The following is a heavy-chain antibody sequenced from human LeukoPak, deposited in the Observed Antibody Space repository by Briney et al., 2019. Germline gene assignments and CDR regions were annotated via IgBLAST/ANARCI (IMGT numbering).Heavy chain of an antibody. CDR3: AKDRGGGYYGGLFDY. J-gene: IGHJ4*02. CDR1: GFTFSSYA. CDR2: ISGSGGST. V-gene: IGHV3-23*01. Sequence: PGGSLRLSCAASGFTFSSYAMSWVRQAPGKGLEWVSAISGSGGSTYYADSVKGRFTISRDNSKNTLYLQMNSLRAEDTAVYYCAKDRGGGYYGGLFDYWGQGTLVTVSS. D-gene: IGHD2-8*02.